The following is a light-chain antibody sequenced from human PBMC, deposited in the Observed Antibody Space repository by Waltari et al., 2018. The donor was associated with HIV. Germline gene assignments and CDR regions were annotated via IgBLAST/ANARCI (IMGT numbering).Light chain of an antibody. Sequence: SYELTQPPSVSVSPGQTARITCSGDALPKKYAYYQQKSGQAPVLVIYEDSKRPSGIPERFSGSSSGTMATLTISGAQVEDEADYYCYSTDSSGNHREVVFGGGTKLTVL. J-gene: IGLJ2*01. CDR3: YSTDSSGNHREVV. CDR1: ALPKKY. V-gene: IGLV3-10*01. CDR2: EDS.